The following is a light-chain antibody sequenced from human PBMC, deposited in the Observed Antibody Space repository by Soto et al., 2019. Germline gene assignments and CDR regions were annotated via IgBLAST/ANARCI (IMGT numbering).Light chain of an antibody. V-gene: IGKV3-20*01. CDR2: VAS. Sequence: EIVLTQSPGTLSLSPGERATLSCRASQSVGGSYLAWFQQKPGQAPRLLIYVASTRATGVPDRFSGSGSAKDFSLTINRLEPEDFAVYYCQHYGSPPWTFGKGTKV. CDR3: QHYGSPPWT. CDR1: QSVGGSY. J-gene: IGKJ1*01.